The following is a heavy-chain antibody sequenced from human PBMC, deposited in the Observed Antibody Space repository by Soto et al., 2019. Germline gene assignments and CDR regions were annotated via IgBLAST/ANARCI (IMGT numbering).Heavy chain of an antibody. J-gene: IGHJ4*02. CDR2: ISTSGGT. CDR3: ARDYLRASDH. V-gene: IGHV3-23*01. Sequence: GGSLRLSCAASGFTFSDYAMTWVRQAPGKGLEWVSAISTSGGTYYADSVKGRFTISRDKSKNTLYLQMNSLRAEDTAIYDCARDYLRASDHWGQGTLVTVSS. CDR1: GFTFSDYA. D-gene: IGHD3-10*01.